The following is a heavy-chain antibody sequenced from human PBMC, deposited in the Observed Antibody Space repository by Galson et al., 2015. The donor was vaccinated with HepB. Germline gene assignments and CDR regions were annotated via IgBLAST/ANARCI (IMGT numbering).Heavy chain of an antibody. D-gene: IGHD3-22*01. V-gene: IGHV3-30*18. CDR2: ISYDGSNK. Sequence: SLRLSCAASGFTFSSYGVHWVRQAPGKGLEWVAVISYDGSNKYYADSVKGRFTISRDNSKNTLYLQMNSLRAEDTAVYYCAKGDTYYYDSSGYYGMVGMDVWGQETTVTVSS. CDR3: AKGDTYYYDSSGYYGMVGMDV. CDR1: GFTFSSYG. J-gene: IGHJ6*02.